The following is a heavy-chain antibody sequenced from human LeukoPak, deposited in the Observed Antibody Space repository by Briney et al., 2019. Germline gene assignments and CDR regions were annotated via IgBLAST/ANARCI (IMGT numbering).Heavy chain of an antibody. Sequence: PGGSLRLSCAASGFTFSSYEMNWVRQAPGEGLEWLAVISYDGGDKNYADSVKGRFNISRDNSKDTLYLQMNSLRVEDTAVYYCARVTPGGAMLRGLIGNWFDPWGQGTLVTVSS. V-gene: IGHV3-30-3*01. CDR2: ISYDGGDK. CDR3: ARVTPGGAMLRGLIGNWFDP. D-gene: IGHD3-10*01. CDR1: GFTFSSYE. J-gene: IGHJ5*02.